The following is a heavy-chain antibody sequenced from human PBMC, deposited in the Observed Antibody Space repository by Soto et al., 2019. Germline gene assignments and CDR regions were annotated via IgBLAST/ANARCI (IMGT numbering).Heavy chain of an antibody. CDR1: GYTFTSYD. Sequence: ASVKVSCKASGYTFTSYDINWVRQATGQGLEWMGWMNPNSGNTGYAQKFQGRVTMTRNTSISTAYMELSSLRSEDTAVYYCARGPGSWYYYYMHVCGKGTTVTVSS. J-gene: IGHJ6*03. CDR3: ARGPGSWYYYYMHV. V-gene: IGHV1-8*01. D-gene: IGHD6-13*01. CDR2: MNPNSGNT.